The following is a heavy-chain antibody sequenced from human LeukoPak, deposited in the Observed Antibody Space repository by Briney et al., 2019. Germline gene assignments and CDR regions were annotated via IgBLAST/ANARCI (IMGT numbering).Heavy chain of an antibody. CDR3: AQGRVGYDRYSAVN. CDR2: IIPIFGTA. D-gene: IGHD5-12*01. CDR1: GGTFSSYA. Sequence: SVKVSCKASGGTFSSYAISWVRQAPGQGLEWMGGIIPIFGTANYAQKFQGRVTITADESTSTAYMELSSLRSEDTAVYYCAQGRVGYDRYSAVNWGQGTLVTVSS. V-gene: IGHV1-69*13. J-gene: IGHJ4*02.